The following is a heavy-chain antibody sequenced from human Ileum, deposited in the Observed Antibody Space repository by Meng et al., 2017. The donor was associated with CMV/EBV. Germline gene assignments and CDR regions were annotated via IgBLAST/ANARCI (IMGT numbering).Heavy chain of an antibody. CDR1: G. CDR3: AHSLEGAYDFWSGYYQGYDAFDI. D-gene: IGHD3-3*01. J-gene: IGHJ3*02. CDR2: IYWNDDK. V-gene: IGHV2-5*01. Sequence: GVGWIRQPPGKALEWLALIYWNDDKRYSPSLKSRLTITKDTSKNQVVLTMTNMDPVDTATYYCAHSLEGAYDFWSGYYQGYDAFDIWGQGTMVTVSS.